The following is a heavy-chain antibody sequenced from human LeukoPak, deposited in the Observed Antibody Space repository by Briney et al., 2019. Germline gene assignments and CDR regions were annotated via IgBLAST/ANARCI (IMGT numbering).Heavy chain of an antibody. Sequence: GGSLRLSCAASGFTFSSYAMSWVRQAPGKGLEWVSAISVSAGSTYYADSVKGRFTISRDNSKNSLYLEINSLRAEDTALYHCARENDFGAGSYGMDVWGQGTMVTVSS. CDR2: ISVSAGST. D-gene: IGHD3-10*01. CDR3: ARENDFGAGSYGMDV. J-gene: IGHJ6*02. CDR1: GFTFSSYA. V-gene: IGHV3-23*01.